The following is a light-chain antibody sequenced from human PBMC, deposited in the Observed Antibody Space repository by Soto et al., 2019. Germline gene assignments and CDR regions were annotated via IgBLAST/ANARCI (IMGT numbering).Light chain of an antibody. CDR1: QDISSW. CDR2: AAS. Sequence: DIQMTQSPSSVSASVGDRVTITCRASQDISSWLAWYQQKPGKAPKLLIYAASSLQSGVPSRFSGSESGTDFTLTISSLQPEDFATYRCQQANSFPITFGQGTRPEIK. J-gene: IGKJ5*01. CDR3: QQANSFPIT. V-gene: IGKV1-12*01.